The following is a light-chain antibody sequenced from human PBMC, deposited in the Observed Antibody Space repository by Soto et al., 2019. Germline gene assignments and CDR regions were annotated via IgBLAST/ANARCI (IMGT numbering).Light chain of an antibody. CDR3: GTWESSRNWV. CDR2: DNI. V-gene: IGLV1-51*01. Sequence: QSVLTQSPSVSAAPGQTVTISCSGTSSNIGNNYVSWYQLLPETAPKLLIYDNIKRPSGIPDRFSGSKSGTSATLVITGLQTGDEADYYCGTWESSRNWVFGGGTKPTVL. CDR1: SSNIGNNY. J-gene: IGLJ3*02.